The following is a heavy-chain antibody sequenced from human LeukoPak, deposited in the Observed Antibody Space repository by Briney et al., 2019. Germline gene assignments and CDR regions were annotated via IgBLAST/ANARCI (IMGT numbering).Heavy chain of an antibody. V-gene: IGHV3-30*02. CDR1: GFTFSSYA. Sequence: GGSLRLSCAASGFTFSSYAMHWVRQAPGKGLEWVAFIRYDGSNKYYADSVKGRFTISRDNSKNTLYLQMNSLRAEDTAVYYCARDGITMIDAFDIWGQGTMVTVSS. CDR2: IRYDGSNK. J-gene: IGHJ3*02. CDR3: ARDGITMIDAFDI. D-gene: IGHD3-22*01.